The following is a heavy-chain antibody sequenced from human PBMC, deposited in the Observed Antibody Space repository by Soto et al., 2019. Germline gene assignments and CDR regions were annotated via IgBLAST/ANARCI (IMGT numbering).Heavy chain of an antibody. V-gene: IGHV3-72*01. Sequence: GGSLRLSCAVSGFTLSDHYIDWVRQAPGKGLEWVGRSRDKAQGYSKAYAASVKGRFTTSRDERKNSAYLQMNSLRTEDTAVYYCVTSTYFSDSSGYTRCLDYWGQGTLVTVSS. J-gene: IGHJ4*02. D-gene: IGHD3-22*01. CDR3: VTSTYFSDSSGYTRCLDY. CDR1: GFTLSDHY. CDR2: SRDKAQGYSK.